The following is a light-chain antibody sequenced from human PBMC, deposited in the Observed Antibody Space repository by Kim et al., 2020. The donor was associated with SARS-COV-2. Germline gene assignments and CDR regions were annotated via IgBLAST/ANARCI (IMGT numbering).Light chain of an antibody. CDR1: QSVSSSY. V-gene: IGKV3-20*01. J-gene: IGKJ1*01. CDR3: QQYGSSST. Sequence: LSPGERATLSCRASQSVSSSYLAWYQQKPGQAPRLLIYGASSRATGIPDRFSGSGSGTDFTLTISRLEPEDFAVYYCQQYGSSSTFGQGTKVEIK. CDR2: GAS.